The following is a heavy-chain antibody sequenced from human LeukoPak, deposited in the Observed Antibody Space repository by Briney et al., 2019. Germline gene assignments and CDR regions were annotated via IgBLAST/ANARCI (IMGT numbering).Heavy chain of an antibody. CDR2: ISGSGRTT. V-gene: IGHV3-23*01. D-gene: IGHD3-22*01. CDR3: ARNSDYYDYSPQSV. Sequence: GGSLRLSCAASGFTFSSYAMSWVRQAPGKGLEWVSAISGSGRTTYYADSVKGRFTISRDNSKNMLFLQMNSLIIEDTAVYYCARNSDYYDYSPQSVWGQGTLVIVS. CDR1: GFTFSSYA. J-gene: IGHJ4*02.